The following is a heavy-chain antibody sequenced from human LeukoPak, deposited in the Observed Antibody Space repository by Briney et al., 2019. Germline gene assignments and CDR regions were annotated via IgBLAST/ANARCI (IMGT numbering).Heavy chain of an antibody. CDR3: ARDRSYGSFDY. CDR2: INAGNGNT. J-gene: IGHJ4*02. D-gene: IGHD5-18*01. Sequence: ASVTVSCKASGYTFTSYAMHWVRQAPGQRLEWMGWINAGNGNTKYSQKFQGRVTITRDTSASTAYMGLSSLRSEDTAVYYCARDRSYGSFDYWGQGTLVTVSS. V-gene: IGHV1-3*01. CDR1: GYTFTSYA.